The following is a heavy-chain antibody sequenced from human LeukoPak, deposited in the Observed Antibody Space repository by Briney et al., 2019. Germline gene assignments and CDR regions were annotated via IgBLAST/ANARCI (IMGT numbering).Heavy chain of an antibody. CDR2: ISAYNGNT. J-gene: IGHJ4*02. CDR1: GYTFRNYA. CDR3: ARDRLGYCSSTSCRSPLDY. D-gene: IGHD2-2*01. V-gene: IGHV1-18*01. Sequence: GASVKVSCKASGYTFRNYAINWVRQAPGQGLEWMGWISAYNGNTNYAQKLQGRVTMTTDTSTSTAYMELRSLRSDDTAVYYCARDRLGYCSSTSCRSPLDYWGQGTLVTVSS.